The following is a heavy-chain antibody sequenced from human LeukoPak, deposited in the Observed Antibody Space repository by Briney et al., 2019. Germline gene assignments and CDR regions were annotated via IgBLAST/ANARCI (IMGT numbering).Heavy chain of an antibody. Sequence: SQTLSLTCAVSGDSISYESYYWNWIRQAPGKGPEWIGNIYRGRTRLNPSLTSRVAISVDISKSQVSLSLTSVTAADTAIYYCAGEGEYGDSYSWGQGALVIVSA. J-gene: IGHJ5*02. V-gene: IGHV4-30-2*01. D-gene: IGHD2-21*01. CDR3: AGEGEYGDSYS. CDR1: GDSISYESYY. CDR2: IYRGRT.